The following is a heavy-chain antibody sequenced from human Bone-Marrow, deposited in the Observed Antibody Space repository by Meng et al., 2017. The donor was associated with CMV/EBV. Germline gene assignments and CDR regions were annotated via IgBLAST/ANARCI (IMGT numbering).Heavy chain of an antibody. CDR2: ISAYNGNT. J-gene: IGHJ5*02. CDR1: GYTFTIYG. V-gene: IGHV1-18*01. CDR3: ARGYRWDNWFDP. Sequence: TASGYTFTIYGITWLRQAPGQGLEWMGWISAYNGNTNYAQKLQGRVTMTTDTSTSTAYMELRSLRSDDTAVYYCARGYRWDNWFDPWGQGTLVTVSS. D-gene: IGHD4-23*01.